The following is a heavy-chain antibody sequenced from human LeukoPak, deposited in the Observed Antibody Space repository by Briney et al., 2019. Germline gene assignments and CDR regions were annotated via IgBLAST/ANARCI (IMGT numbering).Heavy chain of an antibody. CDR1: GDSISSGDYY. D-gene: IGHD3-10*01. Sequence: SETLSLTCTVSGDSISSGDYYWSWIRQPPEKGLEWIGYIYYSGNTYYNPSLKSRITISVDMSKNQFSLQLSSVTAADTAVYYCALYGSGSYNFDYWGQGTLVTVSS. CDR2: IYYSGNT. J-gene: IGHJ4*02. CDR3: ALYGSGSYNFDY. V-gene: IGHV4-30-4*01.